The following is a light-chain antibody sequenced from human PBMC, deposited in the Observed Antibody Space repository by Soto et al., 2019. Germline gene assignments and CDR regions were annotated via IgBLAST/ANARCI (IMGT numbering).Light chain of an antibody. J-gene: IGKJ1*01. CDR3: QQYYSTPQT. Sequence: DIVMTQSPDSLAVSLGERATINCKSSQSVLNYLAWYQQKPGQPPKLLIYWASTRESGVPDRVSGSGSGTDFTLTISSLQAEDVAAYYCQQYYSTPQTFGQGTKVEIK. CDR1: QSVLNY. CDR2: WAS. V-gene: IGKV4-1*01.